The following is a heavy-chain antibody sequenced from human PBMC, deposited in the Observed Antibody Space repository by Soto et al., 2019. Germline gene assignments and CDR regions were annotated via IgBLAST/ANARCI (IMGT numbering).Heavy chain of an antibody. V-gene: IGHV3-23*01. J-gene: IGHJ4*02. Sequence: EVQLLESGGDLVQPGGSLRLSCVASGFSFSTYAMSWVRQAPGKGLEWVSAISGSGGSTYYADYVKGRFTISRDNSKNTLFLQMTTLRAEDTALYHCAKDHWGSYSGQGTLVTVSS. D-gene: IGHD3-16*01. CDR3: AKDHWGSY. CDR2: ISGSGGST. CDR1: GFSFSTYA.